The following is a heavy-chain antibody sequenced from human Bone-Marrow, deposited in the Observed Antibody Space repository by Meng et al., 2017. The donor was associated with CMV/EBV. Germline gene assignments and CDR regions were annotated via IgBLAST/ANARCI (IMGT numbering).Heavy chain of an antibody. V-gene: IGHV1-46*01. D-gene: IGHD3/OR15-3a*01. CDR1: GYTFTSYY. CDR3: ARGHDFEQSWEQGDDI. J-gene: IGHJ3*02. Sequence: ASVKVSCKASGYTFTSYYMHWVRQAPGQGLEWMGIINPSGGSTSYAQKFQGRVTITTDESTSTAYMELSSLRSEDTAVYYCARGHDFEQSWEQGDDIWGQGTMVTVSS. CDR2: INPSGGST.